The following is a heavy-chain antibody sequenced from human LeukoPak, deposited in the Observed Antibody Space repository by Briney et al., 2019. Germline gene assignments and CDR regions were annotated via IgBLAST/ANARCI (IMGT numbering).Heavy chain of an antibody. Sequence: GGSLRLSCAASGLSFSTFAMSWVRQGPARGLEWVSSLRGNGETFYADSVKGRFTLSSDSSRNTVYLQLNNLRVEDTAIYYCARASWLSTTDAVRWGQGTLVTVS. CDR2: LRGNGET. D-gene: IGHD1-14*01. CDR3: ARASWLSTTDAVR. CDR1: GLSFSTFA. J-gene: IGHJ4*02. V-gene: IGHV3-23*01.